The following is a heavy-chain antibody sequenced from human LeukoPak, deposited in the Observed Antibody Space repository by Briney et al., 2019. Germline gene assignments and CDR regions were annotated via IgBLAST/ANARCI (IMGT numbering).Heavy chain of an antibody. Sequence: SRTLSLTCAISGDSVSTNSATWTWLRQSPSRGLEWLGRTYYRSKWNNDYAVSMKSRITINPDTSKNQFSLQLNSVTPEDTAVYYCARLVGASWFDSWGQGTLVTVSS. CDR1: GDSVSTNSAT. CDR2: TYYRSKWNN. J-gene: IGHJ5*01. CDR3: ARLVGASWFDS. V-gene: IGHV6-1*01. D-gene: IGHD1-26*01.